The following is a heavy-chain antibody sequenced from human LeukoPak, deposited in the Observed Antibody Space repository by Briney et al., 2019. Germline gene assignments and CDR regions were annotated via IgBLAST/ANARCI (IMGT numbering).Heavy chain of an antibody. Sequence: PSETLSLTCTVSGGSISSSNYYWGWIRQPPGKGLEWIGNIFYSGSTNYNPSLKSRVTISVDTSKNQFSLKLSSVTAADTAVYYCARLPYYYDSSGYYYSSFDYWGQGTLVTVSS. CDR1: GGSISSSNYY. D-gene: IGHD3-22*01. J-gene: IGHJ4*02. CDR3: ARLPYYYDSSGYYYSSFDY. CDR2: IFYSGST. V-gene: IGHV4-39*07.